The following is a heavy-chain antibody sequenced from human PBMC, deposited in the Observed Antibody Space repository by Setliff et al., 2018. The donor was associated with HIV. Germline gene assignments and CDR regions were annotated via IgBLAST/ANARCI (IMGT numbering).Heavy chain of an antibody. CDR3: ARAHVAARPFDH. CDR2: IYYSGTT. V-gene: IGHV4-31*03. D-gene: IGHD6-6*01. CDR1: GDSVSSVGHY. J-gene: IGHJ4*02. Sequence: PSETLSLTCTVSGDSVSSVGHYWSWIRQHPVKGLEWIGYIYYSGTTYYNPSLKGRLTLSIDTSKNQFSLKLSSVTAADTAVYYCARAHVAARPFDHWGQGTLVTVSS.